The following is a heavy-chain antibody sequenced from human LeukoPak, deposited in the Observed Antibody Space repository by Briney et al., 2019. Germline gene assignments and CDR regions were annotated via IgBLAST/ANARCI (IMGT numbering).Heavy chain of an antibody. CDR2: IWYDGSNK. CDR3: ARESTGVVSLDAFDI. J-gene: IGHJ3*02. D-gene: IGHD3-3*01. Sequence: GRSLRLSCAASGFTFSSYGMHWVRQAPGKGLEWVAVIWYDGSNKYYADSVKGRFTISRDNAKNSLYLQMNSLRAEDTAVYYCARESTGVVSLDAFDIWGQGTMVTVSS. CDR1: GFTFSSYG. V-gene: IGHV3-33*01.